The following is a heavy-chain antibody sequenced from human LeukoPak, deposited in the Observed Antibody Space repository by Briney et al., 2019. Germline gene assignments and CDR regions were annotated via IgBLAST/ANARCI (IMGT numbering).Heavy chain of an antibody. J-gene: IGHJ6*04. CDR3: AELGITMIGGV. Sequence: GGSLRLSCAASGFSFSTYTMNWVRQAPGKGLEWVSYISSSSNYIYYADSVKGRFTISRDNAKNSLYLQMNSLRAEDTAVYYCAELGITMIGGVWGKGTTVTISS. D-gene: IGHD3-10*02. CDR2: ISSSSNYI. V-gene: IGHV3-21*01. CDR1: GFSFSTYT.